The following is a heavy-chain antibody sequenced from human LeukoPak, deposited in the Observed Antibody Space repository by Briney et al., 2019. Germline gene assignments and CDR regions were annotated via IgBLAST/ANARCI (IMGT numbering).Heavy chain of an antibody. CDR3: AREDIVVVPAAPPIKFFDY. V-gene: IGHV4-30-4*08. CDR1: GGSISSGDYY. CDR2: IYYSGSI. D-gene: IGHD2-2*01. J-gene: IGHJ4*02. Sequence: PSQTLSLTCTVSGGSISSGDYYWSWIRQPPGKGLEWIGYIYYSGSIYYNPSLKSRVTISVDTSKNQFSLKLSSVTAADTAVYYCAREDIVVVPAAPPIKFFDYWGQGTLVTVSS.